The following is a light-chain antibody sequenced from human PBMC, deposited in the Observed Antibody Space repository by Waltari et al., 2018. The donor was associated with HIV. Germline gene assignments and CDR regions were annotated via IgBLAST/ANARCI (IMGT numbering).Light chain of an antibody. CDR2: SNN. Sequence: QSVLTQPHSASGTPGQRVTISCSGSSSNNGSNTVNWYQQLPGTAPKLLIYSNNQRPSGVPDRFSGSKSGTSASLAISGLQSEDEADYYCAAWDDSLNGPVFGGGTKLTVL. CDR3: AAWDDSLNGPV. J-gene: IGLJ2*01. CDR1: SSNNGSNT. V-gene: IGLV1-44*01.